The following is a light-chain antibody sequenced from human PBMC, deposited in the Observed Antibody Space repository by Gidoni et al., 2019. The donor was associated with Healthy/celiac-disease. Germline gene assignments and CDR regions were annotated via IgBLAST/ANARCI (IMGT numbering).Light chain of an antibody. V-gene: IGLV3-21*02. CDR1: NIGSKR. CDR2: DDS. J-gene: IGLJ2*01. Sequence: SYVLTQPPSVSVAPGQTANIPCGGSNIGSKRVNWYQQKPGQAPLLVLYDDSDRPSGIPERLAGFNSGTTATLTIRRVEAGDEAAYFCQVWDSGYYHVVFGGGITLTVL. CDR3: QVWDSGYYHVV.